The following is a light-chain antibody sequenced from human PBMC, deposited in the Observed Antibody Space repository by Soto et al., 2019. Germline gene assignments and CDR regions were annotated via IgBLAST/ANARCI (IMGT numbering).Light chain of an antibody. J-gene: IGKJ4*01. Sequence: DIVLTQTPVSLSVTPGQPASMSCKSSQSLLHSDRKTYLYWYLQRAGQPPQVLIYEVSKRLSGVPDRFSGSGSGTDFTLKLSRVEAEDFGVYYCMQSIEYPLTFGGGTKVQIE. CDR1: QSLLHSDRKTY. CDR2: EVS. V-gene: IGKV2D-29*01. CDR3: MQSIEYPLT.